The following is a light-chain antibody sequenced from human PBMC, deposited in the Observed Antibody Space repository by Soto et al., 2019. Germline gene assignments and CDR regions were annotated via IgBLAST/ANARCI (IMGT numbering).Light chain of an antibody. V-gene: IGLV2-8*01. CDR3: SSYTGSTTFVA. CDR2: EVS. Sequence: QSALTQPPSASGSPGQSVTISCTGTSSDVGGYNYVSWYQQHPGKAPKLMIYEVSKRPSGVPDRFSGSKSANAASLTISGLQGEDEADYYCSSYTGSTTFVAFGGWTKLTVL. CDR1: SSDVGGYNY. J-gene: IGLJ2*01.